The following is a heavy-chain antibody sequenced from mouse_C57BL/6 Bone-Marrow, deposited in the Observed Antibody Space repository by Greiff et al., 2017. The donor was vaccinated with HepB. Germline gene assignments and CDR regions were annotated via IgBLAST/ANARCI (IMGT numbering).Heavy chain of an antibody. Sequence: QVQLQQPGAELVKPGASVKLSCKASGYTFTSYWMHWVKQRPGQGLEWIGMIHPNSGSTNYNEKFKSKATLTVDKSSSTAYMQLSSLTSEDSAVYYCARAVTTRYYYAMEYWGQGTSVTVSS. CDR3: ARAVTTRYYYAMEY. CDR1: GYTFTSYW. CDR2: IHPNSGST. J-gene: IGHJ4*01. V-gene: IGHV1-64*01. D-gene: IGHD2-2*01.